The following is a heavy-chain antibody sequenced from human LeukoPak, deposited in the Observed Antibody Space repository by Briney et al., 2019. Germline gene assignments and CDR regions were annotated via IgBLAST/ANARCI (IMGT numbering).Heavy chain of an antibody. CDR1: GFTFSSYD. Sequence: GGSLRLSCAASGFTFSSYDMHWVRQATGKGLEWVSAIGTAGDTYYPGSVKGRFTISRDNAKNSLYLQMNSLRAEDTAVYYCARDNGLRFLDYWGQGTLVTASS. J-gene: IGHJ4*02. V-gene: IGHV3-13*01. CDR3: ARDNGLRFLDY. D-gene: IGHD3-3*01. CDR2: IGTAGDT.